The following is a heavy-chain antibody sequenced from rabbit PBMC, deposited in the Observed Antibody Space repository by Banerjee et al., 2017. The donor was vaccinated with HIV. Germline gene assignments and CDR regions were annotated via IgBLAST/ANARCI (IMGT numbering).Heavy chain of an antibody. V-gene: IGHV1S45*01. CDR1: GLDFSSSDW. D-gene: IGHD4-2*01. J-gene: IGHJ3*01. CDR3: ARGDAGSSWGLDL. Sequence: QEQLEESGGDLVKPGASLTLTCTASGLDFSSSDWICWVRQAPGKGLEWIASIYTGSSGSTYYASWAKGRFTISKTSSTTLTLRMTSLTAADTATYFCARGDAGSSWGLDLWGQGTLVTVS. CDR2: IYTGSSGST.